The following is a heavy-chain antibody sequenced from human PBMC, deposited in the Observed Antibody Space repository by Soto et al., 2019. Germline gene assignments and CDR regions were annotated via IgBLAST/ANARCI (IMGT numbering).Heavy chain of an antibody. J-gene: IGHJ4*02. CDR3: AKENGYSSSWFEFDY. D-gene: IGHD6-13*01. CDR1: GFTFSSYA. V-gene: IGHV3-23*01. CDR2: ISGSGGST. Sequence: EVQLLESGGGLVQPGGSLRLSCAASGFTFSSYAMSWVRQAPGEGLEWVSAISGSGGSTYYADSVKGRFTISRDNSKNALYLQMNSLRAEDTAVYYCAKENGYSSSWFEFDYWGQGTLVTVSS.